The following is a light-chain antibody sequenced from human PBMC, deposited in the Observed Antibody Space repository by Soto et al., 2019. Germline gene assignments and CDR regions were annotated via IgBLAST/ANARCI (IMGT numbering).Light chain of an antibody. V-gene: IGLV1-40*01. CDR2: GNS. CDR3: QSYDSSFSWV. J-gene: IGLJ3*02. CDR1: SSNIGAGYD. Sequence: QPVLTQPPSVSGAPGQRVTISCTGSSSNIGAGYDVHWYQQLPGTAPKLLIYGNSNRPSGVPDRFSGSKSGTSASLAITGLQAEDEADYYCQSYDSSFSWVFGGGTKLTVL.